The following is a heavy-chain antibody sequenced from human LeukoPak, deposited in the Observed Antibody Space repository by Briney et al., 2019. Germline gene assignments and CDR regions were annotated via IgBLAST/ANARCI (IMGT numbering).Heavy chain of an antibody. J-gene: IGHJ3*02. V-gene: IGHV3-23*01. CDR2: ISGSGGST. CDR1: GFTFSSYA. Sequence: GGSMRLSCAASGFTFSSYAMSWVRQAPGKGLEWVSAISGSGGSTYYADSVKGRFTISRDNSKNTLYLQMNSLRAEDTAVYYCAKVRDSSGYYSRDAFDIWGQGTMVTVSS. D-gene: IGHD3-22*01. CDR3: AKVRDSSGYYSRDAFDI.